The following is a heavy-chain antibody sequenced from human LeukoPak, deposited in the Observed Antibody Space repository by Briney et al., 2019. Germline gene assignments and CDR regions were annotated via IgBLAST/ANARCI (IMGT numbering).Heavy chain of an antibody. CDR2: IIPILGIA. D-gene: IGHD6-13*01. CDR1: GGTFSSYA. V-gene: IGHV1-69*04. J-gene: IGHJ4*02. Sequence: ASVKVSCKAPGGTFSSYAISWVRQAPGQGLEWMGRIIPILGIANYAQKFQGRVTITADKSTSTAYMELSSLRSEDTAVYYCARGYSSNDYWGQGTLVTVSS. CDR3: ARGYSSNDY.